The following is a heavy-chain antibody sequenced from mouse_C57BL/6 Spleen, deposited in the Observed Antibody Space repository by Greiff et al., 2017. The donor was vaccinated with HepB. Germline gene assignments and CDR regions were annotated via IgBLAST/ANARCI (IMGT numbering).Heavy chain of an antibody. Sequence: EVKVVESGGGLVKPGGSLKLSCAASGFTFSDYGMHWVRQAPEKGLEWVAYISSGSSTIYYADTVKGRFTISRDNAKNTLFLQMTSLRSEDTAMYYCARKASDYGSLYYYAMDYWGQGTSVTVSS. V-gene: IGHV5-17*01. CDR3: ARKASDYGSLYYYAMDY. J-gene: IGHJ4*01. CDR1: GFTFSDYG. D-gene: IGHD1-1*01. CDR2: ISSGSSTI.